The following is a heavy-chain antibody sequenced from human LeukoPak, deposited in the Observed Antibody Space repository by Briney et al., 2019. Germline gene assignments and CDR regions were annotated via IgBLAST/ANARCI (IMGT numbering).Heavy chain of an antibody. V-gene: IGHV4-59*01. J-gene: IGHJ3*02. CDR3: AGSGWYGAFDI. D-gene: IGHD6-19*01. CDR1: GGSIGSYY. Sequence: SETLSLTCTVSGGSIGSYYWSWIRQPPGKGLEWIGYIYYSGSTNYNPSLKSRVTMSVDTSKKQFSLKLSSVTDADTAVYYCAGSGWYGAFDIWGQGTMVTVSS. CDR2: IYYSGST.